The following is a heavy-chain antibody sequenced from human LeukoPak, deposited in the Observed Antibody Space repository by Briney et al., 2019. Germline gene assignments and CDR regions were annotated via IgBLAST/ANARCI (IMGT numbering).Heavy chain of an antibody. CDR1: GGSISSYY. Sequence: SETLSLTCTVPGGSISSYYWSWIRQPAGKGLEWIGRIYTSGSTNYNPSLKSRVTMSVDTSKNQFSLKLSSVTAADTAVYYCASSYSYPFDAFDIWGQGTMVAVSS. CDR3: ASSYSYPFDAFDI. V-gene: IGHV4-4*07. CDR2: IYTSGST. J-gene: IGHJ3*02. D-gene: IGHD2-15*01.